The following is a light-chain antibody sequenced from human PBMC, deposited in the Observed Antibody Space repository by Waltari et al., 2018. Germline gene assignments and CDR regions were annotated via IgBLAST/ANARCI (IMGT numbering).Light chain of an antibody. J-gene: IGKJ4*01. CDR2: AAS. V-gene: IGKV1-8*01. CDR1: QGISSY. Sequence: AIRITQSPSSLSASTGDRVTITCRASQGISSYLAWYQQKPGKAPKPLIYAASTLQSGVPSRFSGSGSGTDFTLTISSLQPEDFATYYCQQSYSMFALTFGGGTKVEIK. CDR3: QQSYSMFALT.